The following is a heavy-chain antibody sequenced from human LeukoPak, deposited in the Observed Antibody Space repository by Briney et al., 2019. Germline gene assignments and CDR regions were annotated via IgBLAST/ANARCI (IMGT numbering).Heavy chain of an antibody. CDR1: GGSFSGYY. Sequence: PSETLSLSCAVYGGSFSGYYWSWIRQPPGKGLEWIGEINHSGSTNYNPSLKSRVTISVDTSKNQFSLKLSSVTAADTAVYYCARNGDFGELLRNWFDPWGQGTLVTVSS. CDR2: INHSGST. J-gene: IGHJ5*02. V-gene: IGHV4-34*01. CDR3: ARNGDFGELLRNWFDP. D-gene: IGHD3-10*01.